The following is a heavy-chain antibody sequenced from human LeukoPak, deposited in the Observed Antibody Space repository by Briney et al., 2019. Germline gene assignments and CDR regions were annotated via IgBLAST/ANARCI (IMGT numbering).Heavy chain of an antibody. V-gene: IGHV1-24*01. J-gene: IGHJ4*02. D-gene: IGHD2-15*01. CDR3: AREGYSGSGDDY. CDR2: FDPEDDET. CDR1: GYTLSEFS. Sequence: GASVKVSCKVSGYTLSEFSMHWVRQTPGKGLEWMGGFDPEDDETTYAQKFQGRVTMTRDTSTSTVYMELSSLRSEDTAVYYCAREGYSGSGDDYWGQGTLVTVSS.